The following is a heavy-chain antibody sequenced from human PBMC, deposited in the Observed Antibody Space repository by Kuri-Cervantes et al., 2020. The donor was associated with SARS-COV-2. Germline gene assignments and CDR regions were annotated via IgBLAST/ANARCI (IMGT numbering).Heavy chain of an antibody. CDR3: ARDRRSARGMDV. J-gene: IGHJ6*02. CDR2: IYHSGST. CDR1: GYSISSGYY. Sequence: SQTLSLTCAVSGYSISSGYYWGWIRQPPGKGLEWIGSIYHSGSTYYNPSLKSRVTISVDKSKNQFSLKLSSVTAADTAVHYCARDRRSARGMDVWGQGTTVTVSS. V-gene: IGHV4-38-2*02.